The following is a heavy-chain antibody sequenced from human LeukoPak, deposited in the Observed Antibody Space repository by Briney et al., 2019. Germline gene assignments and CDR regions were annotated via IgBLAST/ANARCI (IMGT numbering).Heavy chain of an antibody. J-gene: IGHJ6*02. D-gene: IGHD3-10*01. V-gene: IGHV4-30-4*08. CDR2: IYYSGST. CDR3: ASTIAESDYYSMDV. CDR1: GGSISSGDYY. Sequence: PSETLSLTCTVSGGSISSGDYYWSWIRQPPGKGLEWIVYIYYSGSTYYNPSLKSPITISVYTSKNQFYQKLSSEAAAGTAVDYGASTIAESDYYSMDVWGQGTTVSVSS.